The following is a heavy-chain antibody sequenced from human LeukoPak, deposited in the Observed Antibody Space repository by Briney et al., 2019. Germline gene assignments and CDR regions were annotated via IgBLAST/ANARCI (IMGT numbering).Heavy chain of an antibody. CDR1: GYTFTRYY. CDR3: ARGRDGYNRDAFDI. J-gene: IGHJ3*02. D-gene: IGHD5-24*01. CDR2: INPSADIT. V-gene: IGHV1-46*01. Sequence: ASVKVSCKASGYTFTRYYMHWVRQAPGQGLEWMGVINPSADITSYTQKFQGRVSMTRDTSTSTVYMDLSSLRSEDTAVYYCARGRDGYNRDAFDIWGQGTVVTVSS.